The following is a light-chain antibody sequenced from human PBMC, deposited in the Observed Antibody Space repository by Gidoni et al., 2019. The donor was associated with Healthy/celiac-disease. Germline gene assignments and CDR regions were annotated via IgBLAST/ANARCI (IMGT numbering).Light chain of an antibody. CDR3: QAWDSSTVV. CDR1: KLWDKY. CDR2: QDS. V-gene: IGLV3-1*01. Sequence: SYELTQPPSVSVSPGQTASITCSGDKLWDKYACWYQQKPGQSPVLVIYQDSKRPSGIPERFSGSNSGNTATLTIGGTQAMDEADYYCQAWDSSTVVFGGGTKLTVL. J-gene: IGLJ2*01.